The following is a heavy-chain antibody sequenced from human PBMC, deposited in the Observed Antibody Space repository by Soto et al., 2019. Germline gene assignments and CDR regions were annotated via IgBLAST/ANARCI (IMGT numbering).Heavy chain of an antibody. CDR2: IIPIFGTA. CDR3: AREPVAGIWLDP. CDR1: GGTFSSYA. J-gene: IGHJ5*02. D-gene: IGHD6-19*01. Sequence: SVKVSCKASGGTFSSYAISWVRQAPGQGLEWMGGIIPIFGTANYAQKFQGRVTITADESTSTAYMELSSLRSEDTAVYYCAREPVAGIWLDPWGQGTLVTVSS. V-gene: IGHV1-69*13.